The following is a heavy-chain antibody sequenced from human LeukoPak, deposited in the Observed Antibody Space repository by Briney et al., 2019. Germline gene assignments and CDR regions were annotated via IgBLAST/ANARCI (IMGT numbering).Heavy chain of an antibody. J-gene: IGHJ6*02. CDR2: IYWCGST. V-gene: IGHV4-59*01. CDR3: ARDRITMVRGALRYYGMDV. D-gene: IGHD3-10*01. Sequence: SESLSLTCTVSGGSINNYYWSWIRQPPGKGLEWIGYIYWCGSTNYNPSLKSRVTISVDTSKNQFSLKLNSVTAADTAVYYRARDRITMVRGALRYYGMDVWGQGTTVTVSS. CDR1: GGSINNYY.